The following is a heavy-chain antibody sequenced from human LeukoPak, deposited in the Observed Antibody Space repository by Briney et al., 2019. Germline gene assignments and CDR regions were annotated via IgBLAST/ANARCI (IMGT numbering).Heavy chain of an antibody. D-gene: IGHD6-19*01. V-gene: IGHV4-59*01. CDR2: IYYSGST. Sequence: SETLSLTCTVSGGSISSYYWSWIRQPPGKGLEWIGYIYYSGSTNYNPSLKSRVTISVDTSKNQFSLKLSSVTAADTAVYYCARGNPYSSDWLVYWGQGTLVTVSS. CDR3: ARGNPYSSDWLVY. J-gene: IGHJ4*02. CDR1: GGSISSYY.